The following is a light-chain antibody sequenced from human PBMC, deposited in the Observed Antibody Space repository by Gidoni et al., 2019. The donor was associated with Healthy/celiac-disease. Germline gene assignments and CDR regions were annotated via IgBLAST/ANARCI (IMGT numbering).Light chain of an antibody. CDR2: GNS. Sequence: QSVLTQPPSVSGATGQRGSISCTGSSSNIGAGYDVHWYQQLPGTAPKLLIYGNSNRPSGVPDRFSGSKSGTSASLAITGLQAEDEADYYCQSYDSSLSGFVVFGGGTKLTVL. CDR1: SSNIGAGYD. V-gene: IGLV1-40*01. CDR3: QSYDSSLSGFVV. J-gene: IGLJ2*01.